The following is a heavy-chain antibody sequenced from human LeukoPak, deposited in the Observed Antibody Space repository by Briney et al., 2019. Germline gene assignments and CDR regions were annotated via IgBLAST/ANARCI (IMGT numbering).Heavy chain of an antibody. CDR1: RFTFSSYA. D-gene: IGHD6-13*01. CDR3: AKHLGYSSSHMDY. CDR2: ISGSGGST. Sequence: GGSLRLSCAASRFTFSSYAMSWVRQAPGKGLEWVSAISGSGGSTYYADSVKGRFTISRDNSKNTLYLQMNSLRAEDTAVYYCAKHLGYSSSHMDYWGQGTLVTVSS. J-gene: IGHJ4*02. V-gene: IGHV3-23*01.